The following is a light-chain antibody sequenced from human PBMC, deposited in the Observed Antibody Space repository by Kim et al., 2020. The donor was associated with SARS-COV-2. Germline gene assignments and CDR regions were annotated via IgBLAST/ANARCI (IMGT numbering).Light chain of an antibody. V-gene: IGKV3-15*01. CDR1: QSVSTH. CDR2: GTS. J-gene: IGKJ2*01. Sequence: ERVMTQSPATLSVSPGEGATLSCRASQSVSTHLAWYQQKPGQAPSLLIYGTSTRASGVPARFSGSGSGIEFTLSISSLQLEDFAVYYCQQYGNWPYTFGQGTKLEI. CDR3: QQYGNWPYT.